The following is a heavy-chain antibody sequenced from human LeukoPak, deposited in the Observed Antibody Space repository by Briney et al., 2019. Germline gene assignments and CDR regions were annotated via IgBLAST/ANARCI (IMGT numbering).Heavy chain of an antibody. J-gene: IGHJ3*02. CDR3: ARDQGLGDAFDI. CDR2: IYYSGST. CDR1: GGSISSGGYY. V-gene: IGHV4-31*03. D-gene: IGHD3/OR15-3a*01. Sequence: SETLSLTCTVSGGSISSGGYYWSWIRQHPGKGLEWIGYIYYSGSTYYNPSLKSRVTISVDTSKNQFSLKLSSVTAADTAVYYCARDQGLGDAFDIWVQGTMVTVSS.